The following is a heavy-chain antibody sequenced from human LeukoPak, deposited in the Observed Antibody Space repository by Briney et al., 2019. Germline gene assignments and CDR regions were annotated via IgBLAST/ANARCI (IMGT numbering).Heavy chain of an antibody. CDR2: IYSGDSDT. CDR3: ARHCDYYDSSGYYYSWFDP. V-gene: IGHV5-51*01. CDR1: GYSFTSYW. D-gene: IGHD3-22*01. J-gene: IGHJ5*02. Sequence: GESLKISCKGSGYSFTSYWIGWVRQMPGKGLEWMGIIYSGDSDTRYSPSFQGQVTISADKSISTAYLQWSSLKASDTAMYYCARHCDYYDSSGYYYSWFDPWGQGTLVTVSS.